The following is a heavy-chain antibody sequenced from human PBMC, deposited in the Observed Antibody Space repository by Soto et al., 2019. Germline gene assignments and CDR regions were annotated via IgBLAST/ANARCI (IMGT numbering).Heavy chain of an antibody. J-gene: IGHJ4*02. Sequence: QLQLQESGSGLVKPSQTLSLTCAVSGGSISSGGYSWSWIRQPPGKGLEWIGYIYHSGSTYYNPSLXSXVXIXXDRSKKQFSMKLSSVTAADTAVYYCARGHVVAAQHWGQGTLVTVSS. CDR2: IYHSGST. CDR3: ARGHVVAAQH. V-gene: IGHV4-30-2*01. D-gene: IGHD2-15*01. CDR1: GGSISSGGYS.